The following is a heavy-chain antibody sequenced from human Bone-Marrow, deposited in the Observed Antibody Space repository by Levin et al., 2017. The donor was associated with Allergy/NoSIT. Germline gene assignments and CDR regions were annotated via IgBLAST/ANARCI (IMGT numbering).Heavy chain of an antibody. CDR3: ARDEEDDCTSTSCLFDF. J-gene: IGHJ4*02. V-gene: IGHV3-21*06. CDR2: ISAASTYI. CDR1: GFSFSTYA. D-gene: IGHD2-2*01. Sequence: GGSLRLSCAASGFSFSTYAMNWVRQAPGKGLEWVSSISAASTYISYADSVKGRFTISRDNADNSLYLEMNGLRVEDTAIYYCARDEEDDCTSTSCLFDFWGPGTLVTVSS.